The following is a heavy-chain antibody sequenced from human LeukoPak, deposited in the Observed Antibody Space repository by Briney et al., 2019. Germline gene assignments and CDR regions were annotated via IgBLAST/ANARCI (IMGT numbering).Heavy chain of an antibody. D-gene: IGHD1-20*01. Sequence: GRSLRLSCAASGFNFTSYGMHWVRQTPGKGLEWVAVTWYDGSNTYYAASVKGRFTISRDNSKNTLYLQMNSLRAEDTAVYYCARDGNWNDDLLAFDIWGQGTTVTVSS. J-gene: IGHJ3*02. CDR3: ARDGNWNDDLLAFDI. V-gene: IGHV3-33*01. CDR1: GFNFTSYG. CDR2: TWYDGSNT.